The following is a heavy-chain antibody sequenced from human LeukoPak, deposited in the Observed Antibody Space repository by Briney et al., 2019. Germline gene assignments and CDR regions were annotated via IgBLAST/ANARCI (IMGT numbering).Heavy chain of an antibody. Sequence: SQTLSLTCTVSGGSISSGDYYWSWIRQPPGKGLEWIGYIYYSGSTYYNPSLKSRVTISVDTSKNQFSLKLSSVTAADTAVYYCARGELADYGDYFYYFGYWGQGTLVTVSS. J-gene: IGHJ4*02. CDR3: ARGELADYGDYFYYFGY. V-gene: IGHV4-30-4*08. CDR1: GGSISSGDYY. D-gene: IGHD4-17*01. CDR2: IYYSGST.